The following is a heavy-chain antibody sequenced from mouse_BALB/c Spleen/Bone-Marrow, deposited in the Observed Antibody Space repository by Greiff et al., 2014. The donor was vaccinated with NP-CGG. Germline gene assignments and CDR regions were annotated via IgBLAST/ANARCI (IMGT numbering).Heavy chain of an antibody. Sequence: EVKLMESGAELVKPGASVKLSCTASGFNFKDTYMNWVKQRPEQGLEWIGRIDPSNGNTNYNQKFQGKAILTEDKSSNTAYLQLSSLTSEDSAVYYCAIFNPQSELAYWGQGTPVTVSA. CDR1: GFNFKDTY. V-gene: IGHV14-3*02. CDR2: IDPSNGNT. CDR3: AIFNPQSELAY. J-gene: IGHJ3*01.